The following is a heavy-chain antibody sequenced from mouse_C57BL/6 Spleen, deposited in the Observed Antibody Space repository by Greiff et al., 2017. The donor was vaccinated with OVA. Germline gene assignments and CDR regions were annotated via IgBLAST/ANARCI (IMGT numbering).Heavy chain of an antibody. J-gene: IGHJ4*01. Sequence: EVQLQQSGAELVRPGASVKLSCTASGFNIKDYYMHWVKQRPEQGLEWIGRIDPEDGDTEYAPKFQGKATMTADTSSNTAYLQLSSLTSEDTAVYYCARRKLVGLYYAMDYWGQGTSVTVSS. CDR3: ARRKLVGLYYAMDY. CDR1: GFNIKDYY. D-gene: IGHD1-1*02. CDR2: IDPEDGDT. V-gene: IGHV14-1*01.